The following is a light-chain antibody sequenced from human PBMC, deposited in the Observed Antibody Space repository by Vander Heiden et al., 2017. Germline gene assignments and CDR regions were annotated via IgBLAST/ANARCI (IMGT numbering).Light chain of an antibody. Sequence: ALRMTQSPSSFSASPGDRVTLTCRASQGISSYLAWYQQKPGKAPKLLIYAASTLQSGVPSRFSGSGSGTDFTLTISCLQSEDFATYYCQQYYSYPQTFGQGTKVEIK. CDR1: QGISSY. CDR2: AAS. J-gene: IGKJ1*01. CDR3: QQYYSYPQT. V-gene: IGKV1-8*01.